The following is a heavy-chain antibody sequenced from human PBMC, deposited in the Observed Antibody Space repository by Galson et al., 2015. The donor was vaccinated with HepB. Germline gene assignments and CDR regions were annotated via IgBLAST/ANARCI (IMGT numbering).Heavy chain of an antibody. CDR3: ARVPSGGQTMDY. V-gene: IGHV3-7*01. CDR1: EFIFSNYW. D-gene: IGHD4-23*01. J-gene: IGHJ4*02. CDR2: IKQDGSEK. Sequence: SLRLSCAASEFIFSNYWMSWVRQAPGKGLEWVASIKQDGSEKNYVDSVKGRFTISRDNARNSLYLQMNSLRAEDTALYYCARVPSGGQTMDYWGQGTLVTVSS.